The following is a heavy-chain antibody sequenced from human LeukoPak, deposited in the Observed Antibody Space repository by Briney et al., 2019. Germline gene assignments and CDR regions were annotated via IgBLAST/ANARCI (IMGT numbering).Heavy chain of an antibody. J-gene: IGHJ4*02. CDR1: GGSISPYY. V-gene: IGHV4-59*08. Sequence: SETLSLTCAVSGGSISPYYWHWIRQPPGKGLEWIGYIYYSGSADYNPALKSRVTISVDTSKNQFSLKLSSVTAADTAVYHCARLLPGSSRYFFDYWGQGTLVTVSS. CDR3: ARLLPGSSRYFFDY. D-gene: IGHD6-13*01. CDR2: IYYSGSA.